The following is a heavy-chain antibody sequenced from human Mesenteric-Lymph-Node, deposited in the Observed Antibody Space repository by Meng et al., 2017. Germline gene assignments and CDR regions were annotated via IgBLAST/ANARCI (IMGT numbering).Heavy chain of an antibody. CDR3: ARDRLRTLAYYYGMDV. V-gene: IGHV1-18*01. J-gene: IGHJ6*02. CDR1: GYTFTSYG. Sequence: ASVKVSCKASGYTFTSYGISWVRQAPGQGLEWMGWISAYNGNTNYAQKLQGRVTMTTDTSTSTAYMELRSLRSDDTAVYYCARDRLRTLAYYYGMDVWGQGTTVTVSS. CDR2: ISAYNGNT. D-gene: IGHD4-17*01.